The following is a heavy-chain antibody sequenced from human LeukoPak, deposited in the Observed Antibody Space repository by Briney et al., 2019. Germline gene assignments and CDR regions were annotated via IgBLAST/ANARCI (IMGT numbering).Heavy chain of an antibody. D-gene: IGHD2-2*01. CDR3: ARFLPCSSKNCSPPRFDY. Sequence: PSETLSPTYALYCASFTGYYWSSTRQPPGKGLEWIGEINHSGSANYNPSLKSRVTIPVDTPKNQFSLKLSSVTAADTAVYYCARFLPCSSKNCSPPRFDYWGQGTLVTVSS. J-gene: IGHJ4*02. CDR1: CASFTGYY. V-gene: IGHV4-34*01. CDR2: INHSGSA.